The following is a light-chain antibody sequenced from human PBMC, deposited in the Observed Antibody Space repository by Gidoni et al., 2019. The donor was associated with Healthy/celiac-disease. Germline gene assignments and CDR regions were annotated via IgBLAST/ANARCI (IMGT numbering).Light chain of an antibody. Sequence: EIVLTQSPGTLSLSPGERATLSGRASQCVSSSYLAWYQKKPGQAPSLIIYGASSRATGIPDRFSGSGSGTDFTLTISRLEPEDFAVYYCQQYGSSPVTFGPGTKVDIK. CDR3: QQYGSSPVT. CDR2: GAS. J-gene: IGKJ3*01. V-gene: IGKV3-20*01. CDR1: QCVSSSY.